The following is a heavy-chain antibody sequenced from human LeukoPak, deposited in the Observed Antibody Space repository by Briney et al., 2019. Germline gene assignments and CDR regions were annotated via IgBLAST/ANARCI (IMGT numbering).Heavy chain of an antibody. CDR2: ISGSGSST. CDR3: AKDDVNYYDSSGPSDY. CDR1: GFTFSSYA. J-gene: IGHJ4*02. V-gene: IGHV3-23*01. Sequence: TGGSLRLSCAASGFTFSSYAMSWVRQAPGKGLEWVSAISGSGSSTYYADSVKGRFTISRDNSKNTLYLQMNSLRAEDTAVYYCAKDDVNYYDSSGPSDYWGQGTLVTVSS. D-gene: IGHD3-22*01.